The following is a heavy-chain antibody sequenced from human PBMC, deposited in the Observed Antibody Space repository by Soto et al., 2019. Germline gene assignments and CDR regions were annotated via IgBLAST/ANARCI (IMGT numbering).Heavy chain of an antibody. CDR1: GGSISRGGYY. D-gene: IGHD3-10*01. J-gene: IGHJ3*02. Sequence: LSLTCTVSGGSISRGGYYWSWIRQHPGKGLEWIGYIYYSGSTYYNPSLKSRVTISVDTSKNQFSLKLSSVTAADTAVYYCARVRRGLWFGEPNAFDIWGQGTMVTVSS. CDR3: ARVRRGLWFGEPNAFDI. CDR2: IYYSGST. V-gene: IGHV4-31*03.